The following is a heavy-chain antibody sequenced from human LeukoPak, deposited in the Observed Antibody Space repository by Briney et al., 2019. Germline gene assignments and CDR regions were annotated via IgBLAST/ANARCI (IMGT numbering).Heavy chain of an antibody. CDR2: INPNSGGT. V-gene: IGHV1-2*02. Sequence: ASVKVSCKASGCTFTGYYMHWVRQAPGQGLEWMGWINPNSGGTNYAQKFQGRVTMTRDTSISTAYMELSRLRSDDTAVYYCARDLVVIAIHDAFDIWGQGTMVTVSS. J-gene: IGHJ3*02. CDR1: GCTFTGYY. CDR3: ARDLVVIAIHDAFDI. D-gene: IGHD2-21*01.